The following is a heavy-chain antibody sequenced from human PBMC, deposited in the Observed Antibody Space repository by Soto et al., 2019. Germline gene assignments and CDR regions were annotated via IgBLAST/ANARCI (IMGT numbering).Heavy chain of an antibody. CDR1: GYTFTSYY. Sequence: ASVKVSCKASGYTFTSYYMHWVRQAPGQGLEWMGIINPSGGSTSYAQKFQGRVTMTRDTSTSTVYMELSSLRSEDTAVYYCARDGTYYYGSGSYYPSWFDPWGQGTLVTVSS. J-gene: IGHJ5*02. D-gene: IGHD3-10*01. CDR2: INPSGGST. CDR3: ARDGTYYYGSGSYYPSWFDP. V-gene: IGHV1-46*01.